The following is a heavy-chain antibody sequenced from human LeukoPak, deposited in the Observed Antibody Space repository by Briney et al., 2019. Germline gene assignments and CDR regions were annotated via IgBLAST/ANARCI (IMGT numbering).Heavy chain of an antibody. CDR1: GFTFSSYA. V-gene: IGHV3-23*01. CDR2: ISGSGGST. D-gene: IGHD3-10*01. CDR3: AKDSKHLSMVAPDY. J-gene: IGHJ4*02. Sequence: PGGSLRLSCAASGFTFSSYAMSWVRQAPGKGLEWVSAISGSGGSTYYADSVKGRFTISRDNSKNTLYLQMNSLRAEDTAVYYCAKDSKHLSMVAPDYWGQGTLVTVSS.